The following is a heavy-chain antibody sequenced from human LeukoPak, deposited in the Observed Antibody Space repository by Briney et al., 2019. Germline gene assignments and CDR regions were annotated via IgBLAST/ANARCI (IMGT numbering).Heavy chain of an antibody. CDR2: TSYDGSHK. J-gene: IGHJ4*02. CDR3: AKDRDDYGDFAFDY. Sequence: GGSLRLSCAASGFTFNTYTMHWVRQAPGAGLEWVAVTSYDGSHKNYADSVKGRFTISRDNFKNTLYLQIDGLRAEDTAIYYCAKDRDDYGDFAFDYWGQGTLVTVSS. CDR1: GFTFNTYT. D-gene: IGHD4-17*01. V-gene: IGHV3-30*04.